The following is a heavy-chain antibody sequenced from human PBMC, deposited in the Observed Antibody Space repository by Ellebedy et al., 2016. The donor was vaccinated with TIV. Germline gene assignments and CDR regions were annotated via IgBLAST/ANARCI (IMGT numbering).Heavy chain of an antibody. CDR1: GYTFTSYD. V-gene: IGHV1-8*01. Sequence: ASVKVSXKASGYTFTSYDINWVRQATGQGLEWMGWMNPNSGNTGYAQKFQGRVTMTRNTSISTAYMELSSLRSEDTAVYYCARGEQWLVHGGQTTYYYYYGMDVWGQGTTVTVSS. D-gene: IGHD6-19*01. CDR3: ARGEQWLVHGGQTTYYYYYGMDV. CDR2: MNPNSGNT. J-gene: IGHJ6*02.